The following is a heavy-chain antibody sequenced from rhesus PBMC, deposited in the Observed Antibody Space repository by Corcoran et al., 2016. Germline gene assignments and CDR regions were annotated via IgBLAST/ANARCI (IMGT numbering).Heavy chain of an antibody. Sequence: QVQLRESGPGLVKPSETLSLTCVVSDYSISSSYGWPWIRQSPGKGLEWIGFIGGNNGLIYPTPALKSRSITSKETSKNHFSLNLNSVTAADTAIYYCTRSAPEAGIDAFDFWGQGLRVTVSS. CDR2: IGGNNGLI. J-gene: IGHJ3*01. D-gene: IGHD6-31*01. CDR1: DYSISSSYG. CDR3: TRSAPEAGIDAFDF. V-gene: IGHV4-127*01.